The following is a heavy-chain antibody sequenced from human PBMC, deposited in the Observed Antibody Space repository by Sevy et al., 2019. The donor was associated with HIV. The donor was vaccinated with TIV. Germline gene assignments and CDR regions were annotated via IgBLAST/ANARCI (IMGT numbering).Heavy chain of an antibody. CDR1: GYSFTSYW. D-gene: IGHD2-15*01. Sequence: GESLKISCKGSGYSFTSYWIGWVRQMPGKGLEWMGIIYPGDSDTRYSPSFQGQVTISADKSISTAYLQWSSLKASDTAMYYCARTPPLYCSGGSCSQLDYYYGMDVWGQGTTVTVSS. CDR3: ARTPPLYCSGGSCSQLDYYYGMDV. J-gene: IGHJ6*02. CDR2: IYPGDSDT. V-gene: IGHV5-51*01.